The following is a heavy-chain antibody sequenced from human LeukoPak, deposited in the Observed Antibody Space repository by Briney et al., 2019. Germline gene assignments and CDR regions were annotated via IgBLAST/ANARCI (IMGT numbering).Heavy chain of an antibody. CDR1: GFTVSSKY. J-gene: IGHJ4*02. CDR3: ATGEGYYDSSGLGFDY. V-gene: IGHV3-53*01. Sequence: PGGSLRLSCAASGFTVSSKYMNWVRQAPGKGLEWVSVIYSGGSTYYADSVKGRFTISRDNSKNTLYLQMNRLRGEDTAVYYCATGEGYYDSSGLGFDYWGQGTLVTVSS. D-gene: IGHD3-22*01. CDR2: IYSGGST.